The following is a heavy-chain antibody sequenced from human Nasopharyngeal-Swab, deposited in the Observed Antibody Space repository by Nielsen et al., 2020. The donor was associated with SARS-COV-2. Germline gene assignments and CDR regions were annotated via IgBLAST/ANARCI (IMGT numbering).Heavy chain of an antibody. D-gene: IGHD2-2*01. Sequence: ASVKVSCKASGYTFRIYYMHWVRQAPGQGLEWMGLINPSGGQTTYAQKFQDRVTMTRDTSTSTVYMELSSLRSEDTAVYYCARDLDPATAGALDIWGQGTMVTVSS. CDR1: GYTFRIYY. J-gene: IGHJ3*02. V-gene: IGHV1-46*01. CDR3: ARDLDPATAGALDI. CDR2: INPSGGQT.